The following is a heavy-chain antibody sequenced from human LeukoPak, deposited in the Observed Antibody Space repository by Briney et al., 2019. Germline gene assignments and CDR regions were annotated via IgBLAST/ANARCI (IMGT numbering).Heavy chain of an antibody. J-gene: IGHJ6*02. CDR1: GFTFSSYD. D-gene: IGHD5-18*01. CDR3: ALSYGRGLNYYYGMDV. CDR2: IDTVGNT. V-gene: IGHV3-13*01. Sequence: GRSLRLSCAASGFTFSSYDMHWVRQATGKGLEWVSAIDTVGNTYYPDSVKGRFTISRENAKNSFYLQMNSLRAGDTAVYYCALSYGRGLNYYYGMDVWGQGTTVTVSS.